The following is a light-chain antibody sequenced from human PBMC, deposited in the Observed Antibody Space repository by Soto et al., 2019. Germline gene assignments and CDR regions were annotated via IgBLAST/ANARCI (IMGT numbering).Light chain of an antibody. CDR1: SSDVGGYNY. V-gene: IGLV2-14*01. Sequence: QSVLTQPAXVSGSPGQSITISCTGTSSDVGGYNYVSWYQQHPGKAPKLMIYDVSNRPSGVSNRFSGSKSGNTASLTISGLQAEDEADYYCSSYTSSSTYVFGTGTKLTVL. J-gene: IGLJ1*01. CDR2: DVS. CDR3: SSYTSSSTYV.